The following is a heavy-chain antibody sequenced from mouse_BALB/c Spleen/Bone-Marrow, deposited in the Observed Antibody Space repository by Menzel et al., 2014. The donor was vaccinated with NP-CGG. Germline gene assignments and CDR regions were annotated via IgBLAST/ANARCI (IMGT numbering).Heavy chain of an antibody. D-gene: IGHD1-1*01. Sequence: QVQLKESGPGLVAPSQSLSITCTISGFSLTSYGVHWVRRPPGKGLEWLVVIWSDGSTTYNSALKSRLSISKDNSKSQVFLKMNSLQTDDTAIYYCARCYYGYAMDYWGQGTSVTVSS. CDR2: IWSDGST. CDR1: GFSLTSYG. J-gene: IGHJ4*01. V-gene: IGHV2-6-1*01. CDR3: ARCYYGYAMDY.